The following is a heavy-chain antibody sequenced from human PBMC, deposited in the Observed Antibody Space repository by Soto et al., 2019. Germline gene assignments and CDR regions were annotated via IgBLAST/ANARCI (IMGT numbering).Heavy chain of an antibody. CDR1: GGSISSSSYY. CDR3: ARMAGSWYSPVDS. CDR2: IYYSGST. Sequence: SETLSLTCTVSGGSISSSSYYWGWVRQSPGMGLAWIGSIYYSGSTYYNPSLKSRITISVDMSKNQFSLKLSSVTAADTAVYYCARMAGSWYSPVDSWGHGTLVTVSS. J-gene: IGHJ5*01. D-gene: IGHD6-13*01. V-gene: IGHV4-39*01.